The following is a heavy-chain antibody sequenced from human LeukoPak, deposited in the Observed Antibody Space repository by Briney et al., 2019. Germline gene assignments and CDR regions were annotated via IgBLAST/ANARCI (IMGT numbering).Heavy chain of an antibody. J-gene: IGHJ6*02. V-gene: IGHV3-23*01. Sequence: GGSLRLSCAASGITFSSYAMSWVRQAPGKGLGWVSGISGSGGNTYYADSVKGRFTISRDNSKNTLYLQMNSLRAEDTAVYYCARHITMVRGVIDYYYYGMDVWGQGTTVTVSS. CDR1: GITFSSYA. CDR2: ISGSGGNT. D-gene: IGHD3-10*01. CDR3: ARHITMVRGVIDYYYYGMDV.